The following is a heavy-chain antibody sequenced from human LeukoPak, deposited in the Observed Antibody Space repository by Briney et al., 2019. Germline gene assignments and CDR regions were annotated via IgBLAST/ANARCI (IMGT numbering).Heavy chain of an antibody. D-gene: IGHD3-22*01. CDR3: AKTQGLFFRTSPDY. V-gene: IGHV3-30*18. CDR2: ISYDGSNK. J-gene: IGHJ4*02. Sequence: GGSLRLSCAASGFTFSSYGMHWVRQAPGKGLEWVAVISYDGSNKYYADSVKGRFTISRDNSKNTLYLQMNSLRAEDTAVYYCAKTQGLFFRTSPDYWGQGTLVTVSS. CDR1: GFTFSSYG.